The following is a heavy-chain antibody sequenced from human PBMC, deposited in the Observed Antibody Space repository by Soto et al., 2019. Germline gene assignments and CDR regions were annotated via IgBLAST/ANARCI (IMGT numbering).Heavy chain of an antibody. CDR3: ARGRITIFGVVNWFDP. V-gene: IGHV4-61*01. J-gene: IGHJ5*02. CDR2: IYYSGST. Sequence: KPSETLSLTCTVSGGSVSSGSYYWSWIRQPPGKGLEWIGYIYYSGSTNYNPSLKSRVTISVDTSKNQFSLKLSSVTAADTAVYYCARGRITIFGVVNWFDPWGQGTLVTVSS. D-gene: IGHD3-3*01. CDR1: GGSVSSGSYY.